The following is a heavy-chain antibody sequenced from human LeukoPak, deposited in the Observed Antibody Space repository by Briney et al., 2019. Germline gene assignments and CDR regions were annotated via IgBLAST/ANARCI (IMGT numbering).Heavy chain of an antibody. CDR1: GFTFSSYA. J-gene: IGHJ4*02. CDR3: VRGGGYSHNDLDS. Sequence: PGGSLRLSCAASGFTFSSYAMYWVRQAPGKGLEWVASIWYGGSNKHYADFVQGRFTMSRDNSKDMLYLQMTSLRVEDSAVYYCVRGGGYSHNDLDSWGQGTLVTVSS. V-gene: IGHV3-30*02. D-gene: IGHD5-12*01. CDR2: IWYGGSNK.